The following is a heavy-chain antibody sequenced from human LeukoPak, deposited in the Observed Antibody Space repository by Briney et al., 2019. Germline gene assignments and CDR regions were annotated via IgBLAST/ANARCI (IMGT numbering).Heavy chain of an antibody. Sequence: SETLSLTCAVAGYSISSGYYWGWIRQPPGKGLEWIGTIYQSGSTNYNPSLKSRVTISVDPSKNQFSLKLSSLTAADTAVYYCARRVRGSGVNWFDPWGQGTLVTVSS. D-gene: IGHD6-19*01. V-gene: IGHV4-38-2*01. J-gene: IGHJ5*02. CDR2: IYQSGST. CDR1: GYSISSGYY. CDR3: ARRVRGSGVNWFDP.